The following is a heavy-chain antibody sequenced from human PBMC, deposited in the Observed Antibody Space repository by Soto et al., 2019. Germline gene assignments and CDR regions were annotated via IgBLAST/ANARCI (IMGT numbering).Heavy chain of an antibody. CDR3: ARQGGMGDTAMLTGFVSYYYGMDV. J-gene: IGHJ6*02. CDR1: GYSFTSYW. D-gene: IGHD5-18*01. Sequence: ESLKISCKGSGYSFTSYWIGWVRQMPGKGLEWMGIIYPGDSDTRYSLSFQGQVTISADKSISTAYLQWSSLKASDTAMYYCARQGGMGDTAMLTGFVSYYYGMDVWGQGTTVTVAS. V-gene: IGHV5-51*01. CDR2: IYPGDSDT.